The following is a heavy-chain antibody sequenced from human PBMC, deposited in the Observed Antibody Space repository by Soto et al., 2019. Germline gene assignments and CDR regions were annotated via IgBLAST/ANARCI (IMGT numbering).Heavy chain of an antibody. Sequence: SETLSLTCAVSVYSIASGYYWAWIRQSPWKGLEWIGSIYHAGSVYYNPSLNSRVAVSLDTSKNHFSLKLTSVTAADTAVYYCARTFDYYGMEVWGQGTTLTVSS. CDR1: VYSIASGYY. J-gene: IGHJ6*02. V-gene: IGHV4-38-2*01. CDR3: ARTFDYYGMEV. CDR2: IYHAGSV.